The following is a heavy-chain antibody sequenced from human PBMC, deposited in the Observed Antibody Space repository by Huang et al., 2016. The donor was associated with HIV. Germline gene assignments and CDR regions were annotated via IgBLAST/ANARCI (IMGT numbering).Heavy chain of an antibody. Sequence: QVQLVQSGAEMKKPGSSVKVSCTAPGGHFSSYGISWVRQAPGQGLEWMGGIVPSVRRTAYAQKFQGRLTITADESTSTAYMELSSLRSQDSAIYFCARGVFDGVWPGDLLPHFYYMDVWGKGTTVTVSS. CDR3: ARGVFDGVWPGDLLPHFYYMDV. J-gene: IGHJ6*03. V-gene: IGHV1-69*13. CDR2: IVPSVRRT. CDR1: GGHFSSYG. D-gene: IGHD3-10*01.